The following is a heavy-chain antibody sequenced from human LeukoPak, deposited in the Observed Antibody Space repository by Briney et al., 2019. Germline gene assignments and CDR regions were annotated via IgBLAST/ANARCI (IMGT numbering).Heavy chain of an antibody. CDR2: INPNSGGT. CDR1: GYAFTGYY. V-gene: IGHV1-2*02. J-gene: IGHJ6*03. CDR3: ARDREEGSYYYYMDV. Sequence: ASVKVSCKASGYAFTGYYMHWVRQAPGQGLEWMGWINPNSGGTNYAQKFQGRVTMTRDTSISTAYMELSRLRSDDTAVYYCARDREEGSYYYYMDVWGKGTTVTVSS.